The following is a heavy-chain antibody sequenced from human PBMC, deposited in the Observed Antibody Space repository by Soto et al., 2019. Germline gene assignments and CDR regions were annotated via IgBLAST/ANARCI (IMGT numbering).Heavy chain of an antibody. Sequence: QVQLVQSGAEVKKPGSSVKVSCKASGGTFSSYATSWVRQAPGQGLEWMGGIIPIFGTANYAQKFQGRVTITADESTSTAYMELSSLRSEDTAVYYCARDRNWNGEFGIDYWGQGTLVTVSS. V-gene: IGHV1-69*12. J-gene: IGHJ4*02. D-gene: IGHD1-1*01. CDR3: ARDRNWNGEFGIDY. CDR2: IIPIFGTA. CDR1: GGTFSSYA.